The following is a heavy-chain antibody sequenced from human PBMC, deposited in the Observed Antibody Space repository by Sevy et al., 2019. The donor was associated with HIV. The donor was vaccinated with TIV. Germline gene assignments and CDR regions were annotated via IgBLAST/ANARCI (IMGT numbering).Heavy chain of an antibody. Sequence: GGSLRLSCAASGFSFSNYAMNWVRQAPGKGLEWVSAISGTSSITSYYAHSVKGRFTISRDNSKNTLYLQMNSLRVEDTAIYYCAKDHIAVVGDAFDVWGQGTKVTVSS. V-gene: IGHV3-23*01. CDR2: ISGTSSITS. CDR1: GFSFSNYA. CDR3: AKDHIAVVGDAFDV. D-gene: IGHD2-21*01. J-gene: IGHJ3*01.